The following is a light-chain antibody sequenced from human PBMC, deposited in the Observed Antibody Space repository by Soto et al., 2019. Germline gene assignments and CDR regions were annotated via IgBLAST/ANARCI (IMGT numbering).Light chain of an antibody. CDR1: SSNIGSNS. CDR3: AAWDDSLTGPV. CDR2: NNN. Sequence: QSVLTQAPSVSGTPGQRVTITCSGSSSNIGSNSVNWYQHLPGTAPKLLIYNNNQRPSGVPDRFSGSKSGTSASLAISGLQSEDEADYYCAAWDDSLTGPVFGTGTKVTVL. V-gene: IGLV1-44*01. J-gene: IGLJ1*01.